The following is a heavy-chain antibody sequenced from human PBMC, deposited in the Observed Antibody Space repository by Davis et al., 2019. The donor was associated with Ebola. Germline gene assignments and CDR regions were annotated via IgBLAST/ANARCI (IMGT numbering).Heavy chain of an antibody. CDR2: ISSDSDYI. V-gene: IGHV3-21*01. D-gene: IGHD3-22*01. Sequence: GESLKISCAASGFTFSTYSMSWVRQAPGKGLEWVSSISSDSDYIYYADSAKGRFTISRDNAKNSLYLQMNSLRAEDTAVYYCARDGGNYYDSGTFGMDVWGKGTTVTVSS. CDR3: ARDGGNYYDSGTFGMDV. CDR1: GFTFSTYS. J-gene: IGHJ6*04.